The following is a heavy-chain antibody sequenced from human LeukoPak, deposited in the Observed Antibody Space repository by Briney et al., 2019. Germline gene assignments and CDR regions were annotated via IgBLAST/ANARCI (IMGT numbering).Heavy chain of an antibody. CDR2: IRYDGSDK. J-gene: IGHJ4*02. CDR1: GFPFNQYG. D-gene: IGHD3-22*01. Sequence: GGSLRLSCAASGFPFNQYGLHWIRQAPGKGLEWVAFIRYDGSDKYYADSVKGRFTISRDNSKNTVYLQMNSLRPEDTAVYYCATDFTYYYDSSTYDWGQGTLVTVSS. CDR3: ATDFTYYYDSSTYD. V-gene: IGHV3-30*02.